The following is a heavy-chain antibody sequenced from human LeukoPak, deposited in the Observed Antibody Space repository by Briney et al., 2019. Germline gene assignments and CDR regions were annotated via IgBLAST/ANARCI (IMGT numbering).Heavy chain of an antibody. CDR2: IAYDGSIK. CDR1: GFTFSTYG. V-gene: IGHV3-30*18. J-gene: IGHJ2*01. D-gene: IGHD2-15*01. Sequence: PGGSLRLSCAASGFTFSTYGMHWVRQAPGKGLEWVAVIAYDGSIKYYGDSVKGRSTISRDNSKNTLYLQMNSLSAEDTAVYYCAKPMVAAGYWYFDLWGRGTLVTVSS. CDR3: AKPMVAAGYWYFDL.